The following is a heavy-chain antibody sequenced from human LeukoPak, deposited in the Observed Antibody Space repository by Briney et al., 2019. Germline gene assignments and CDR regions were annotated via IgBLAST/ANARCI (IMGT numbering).Heavy chain of an antibody. CDR2: IYTSGST. V-gene: IGHV4-4*09. CDR3: ARQATGGASGYTKFDP. J-gene: IGHJ5*02. Sequence: SETLSLTCTVSGGSISSYYWSCIRQPPGKGLEWIGYIYTSGSTNYNPSLKSRVTISVDTSKNQFSLKLSSVTAADTAVYYCARQATGGASGYTKFDPWGQGALVTVSS. D-gene: IGHD5-18*01. CDR1: GGSISSYY.